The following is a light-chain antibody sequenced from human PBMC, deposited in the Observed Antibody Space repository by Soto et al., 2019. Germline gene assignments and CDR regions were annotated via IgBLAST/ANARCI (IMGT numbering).Light chain of an antibody. Sequence: DIQMTQSPSTLSASVGDRVTITCRASQSIVMWLAWYQQKPGKAPKLLIYDASSLESGVPSRFSGSGSGTEFTLTISNLQPDDFATYYCQQYESYSPWTFGQGTKVDI. J-gene: IGKJ1*01. CDR1: QSIVMW. CDR2: DAS. CDR3: QQYESYSPWT. V-gene: IGKV1-5*01.